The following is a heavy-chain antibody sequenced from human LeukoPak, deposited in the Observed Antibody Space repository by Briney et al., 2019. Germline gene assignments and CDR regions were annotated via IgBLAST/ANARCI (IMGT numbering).Heavy chain of an antibody. D-gene: IGHD3-10*01. CDR1: GYTFTSYG. V-gene: IGHV1-18*01. Sequence: ASVKVSCKASGYTFTSYGISWVRQAPGQGLEWMGWISAYNGNTNYAQKLQGRVTMTRDTSISTAYMELSRLRSDDTAVYYCASNRGVINAFDIWGQGTMVTVSS. J-gene: IGHJ3*02. CDR3: ASNRGVINAFDI. CDR2: ISAYNGNT.